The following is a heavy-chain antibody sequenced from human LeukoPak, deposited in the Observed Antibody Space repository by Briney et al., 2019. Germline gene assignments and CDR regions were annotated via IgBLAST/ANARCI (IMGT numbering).Heavy chain of an antibody. J-gene: IGHJ4*02. CDR3: AKDITAMGDY. D-gene: IGHD5-18*01. CDR1: GFTFSSYE. CDR2: ISGSGGGT. Sequence: PGGSLRLSCAASGFTFSSYEMNWVRQAPGKGLEWVSAISGSGGGTYYADSVKGRFTISRDNSKNTLYLQMNSQRAEDTAVYYCAKDITAMGDYWGQGTLVTVSS. V-gene: IGHV3-23*01.